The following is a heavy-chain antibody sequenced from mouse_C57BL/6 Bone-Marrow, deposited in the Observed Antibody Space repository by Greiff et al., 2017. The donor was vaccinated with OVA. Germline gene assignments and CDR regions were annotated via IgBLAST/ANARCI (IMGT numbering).Heavy chain of an antibody. Sequence: QVQLQQSGAELVRPGASVTLSCKASGYTFTDYEMHWVKQTPVHGLEWIGAIDPETGGTAYNQKFKGKAILTADKSSSTAYMELRSLTSEDSAVYYCTRGGTTVVPYFDYWGQGTTLTVSS. CDR1: GYTFTDYE. CDR3: TRGGTTVVPYFDY. V-gene: IGHV1-15*01. J-gene: IGHJ2*01. CDR2: IDPETGGT. D-gene: IGHD1-1*01.